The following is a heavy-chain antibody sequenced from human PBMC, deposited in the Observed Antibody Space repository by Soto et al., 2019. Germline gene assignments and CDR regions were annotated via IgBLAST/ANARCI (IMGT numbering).Heavy chain of an antibody. CDR2: IVVGSGNT. D-gene: IGHD3-3*01. CDR3: AAMHYDFWSGYRYYFDY. Sequence: SVKVSCKASGFTFTSSAMQWVRQARGQCLEWIGWIVVGSGNTNYAQKFQERVTITRDMSTSTAYMELSSLRSEDTAVYYCAAMHYDFWSGYRYYFDYWGQGTLVTVSS. J-gene: IGHJ4*02. CDR1: GFTFTSSA. V-gene: IGHV1-58*02.